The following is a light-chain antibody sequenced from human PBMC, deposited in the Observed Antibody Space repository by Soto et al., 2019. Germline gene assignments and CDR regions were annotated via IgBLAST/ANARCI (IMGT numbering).Light chain of an antibody. V-gene: IGLV2-14*03. Sequence: QSVLTQPASVSGSPGQSITISCTGTSSDVGGYKYVSWYQQHPGKAPKLMLYDVNSRPSGVSDRFSGIKSGNTASLTISGLQAEDEADYYCQSYTSSRTYVFGTGTKVTVL. CDR1: SSDVGGYKY. J-gene: IGLJ1*01. CDR3: QSYTSSRTYV. CDR2: DVN.